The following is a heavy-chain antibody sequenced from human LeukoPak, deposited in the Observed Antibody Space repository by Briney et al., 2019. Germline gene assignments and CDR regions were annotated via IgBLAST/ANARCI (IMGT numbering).Heavy chain of an antibody. Sequence: SVKVFCKASGGTFSSYAISWVRQAPGQGLEWMGGIIPIFGSANYAQNFQGRVTITADESTSTAYMKLSSLRSEDTAVYYCAIHPYDYWYFDLWGRGTLVTVSS. CDR1: GGTFSSYA. CDR3: AIHPYDYWYFDL. CDR2: IIPIFGSA. J-gene: IGHJ2*01. V-gene: IGHV1-69*13. D-gene: IGHD5-12*01.